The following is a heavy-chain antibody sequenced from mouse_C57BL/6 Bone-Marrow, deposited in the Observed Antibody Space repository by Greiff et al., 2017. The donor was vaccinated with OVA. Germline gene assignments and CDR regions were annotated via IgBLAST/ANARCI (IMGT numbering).Heavy chain of an antibody. Sequence: DVHLVESGGGLVKPGGSLKLSCAASGFTFSSYAMSWVRQTPEKRLEWVATISDGGSYTYYPDNVKGRFTISRDNAKNNLYLQMSHLKSEDTAMYYCARWLPLPYWGQGTLVTVSA. CDR3: ARWLPLPY. J-gene: IGHJ3*01. V-gene: IGHV5-4*01. D-gene: IGHD2-2*01. CDR1: GFTFSSYA. CDR2: ISDGGSYT.